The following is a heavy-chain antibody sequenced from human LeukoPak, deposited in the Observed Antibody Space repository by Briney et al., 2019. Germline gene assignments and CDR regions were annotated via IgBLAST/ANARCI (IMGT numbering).Heavy chain of an antibody. J-gene: IGHJ4*02. CDR3: ARDQYWYGYFDY. V-gene: IGHV3-66*02. Sequence: GGSLILSCAASGFTVSSNYMSWVRQAPGKGLEWVSVIYSGGSTYYADSAKGRFTISRDNSKNTLYLQMNSLRAEDTAVYYCARDQYWYGYFDYWGQGTLVTVSS. CDR1: GFTVSSNY. D-gene: IGHD2-8*02. CDR2: IYSGGST.